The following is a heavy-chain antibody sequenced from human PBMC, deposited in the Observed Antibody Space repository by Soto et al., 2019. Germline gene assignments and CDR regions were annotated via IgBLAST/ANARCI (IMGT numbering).Heavy chain of an antibody. D-gene: IGHD6-13*01. CDR2: IDPSDSYT. V-gene: IGHV5-10-1*01. J-gene: IGHJ5*02. CDR3: ASPTSIAAAGLS. CDR1: GYSFTSYW. Sequence: PGESLKISCKGSGYSFTSYWISWVRQMPGKGLEWMGRIDPSDSYTNYSPSFQGHVTISADKSISTAYLQWSSLKASDTAMYYCASPTSIAAAGLSWGQGTLVTVSS.